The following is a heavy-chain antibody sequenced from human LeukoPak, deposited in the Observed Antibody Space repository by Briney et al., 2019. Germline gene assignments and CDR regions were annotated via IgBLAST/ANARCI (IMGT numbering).Heavy chain of an antibody. CDR2: MSYSGST. Sequence: PSETLSLTCTVSGGSISSSSYYRGWIRQPPGKGLEWIGSMSYSGSTYYNPSLKSRVTIAVDTSKTQFSLKLSSVTAADTAVYYCARFYTTSQYGSGYMDVWGKGTTVTVSS. CDR3: ARFYTTSQYGSGYMDV. D-gene: IGHD3-10*01. V-gene: IGHV4-39*01. CDR1: GGSISSSSYY. J-gene: IGHJ6*03.